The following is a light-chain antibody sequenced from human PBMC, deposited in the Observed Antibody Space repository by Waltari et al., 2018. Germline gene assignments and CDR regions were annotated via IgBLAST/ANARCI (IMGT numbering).Light chain of an antibody. Sequence: DIVLMPHPAAISFFPPGRTAPLCWASRRVVGNNLAWYQQKPGQAPRLLIYGASSRATGIPDRFSGSGSGTEFTLTISSLEPEDFAVYRCQQYNKCPRAFGLGTKVEIK. J-gene: IGKJ1*01. CDR2: GAS. V-gene: IGKV3-15*01. CDR3: QQYNKCPRA. CDR1: RRVVGNN.